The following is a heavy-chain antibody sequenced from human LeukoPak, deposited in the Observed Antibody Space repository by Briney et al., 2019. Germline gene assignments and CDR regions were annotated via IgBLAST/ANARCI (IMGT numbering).Heavy chain of an antibody. CDR1: GGSISSGDYY. J-gene: IGHJ6*03. CDR3: ASLYSYYYYMDV. Sequence: SQTLSLTCTVSGGSISSGDYYWSWIRQPPGTGLEWIGYIYYSGSTYYNPSLKSRVTISVDTSKNQFSPKLSSVTAADTAVYYCASLYSYYYYMDVWGKGTTVTVSS. D-gene: IGHD2-21*01. CDR2: IYYSGST. V-gene: IGHV4-30-4*08.